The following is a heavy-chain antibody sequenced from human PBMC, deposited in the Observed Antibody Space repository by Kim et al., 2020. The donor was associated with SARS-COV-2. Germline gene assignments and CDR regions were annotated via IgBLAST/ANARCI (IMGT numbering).Heavy chain of an antibody. CDR3: ARHAVVTAHFDP. D-gene: IGHD2-21*02. Sequence: SVKVSCKASGGTFSSYAISWVRQAPGQGLEWMGGIIPIFGTANYAQKFQGRVTITADKSTSTAYMELSSLRSEDTAVYYCARHAVVTAHFDPWGQGTLVTVSS. V-gene: IGHV1-69*06. J-gene: IGHJ5*02. CDR2: IIPIFGTA. CDR1: GGTFSSYA.